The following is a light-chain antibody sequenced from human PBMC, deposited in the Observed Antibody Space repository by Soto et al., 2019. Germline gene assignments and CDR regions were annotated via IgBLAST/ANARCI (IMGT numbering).Light chain of an antibody. V-gene: IGKV1-12*01. Sequence: DIQMTQSPSSVSASVGDRVIITCRASQDISSWLAWHQQKPGKDPKLLIYAAATLQGGVPSRFSGSGSGTDFTLTINSLQPEDFATYYCQQANSVPYTFGQGTKLEIK. CDR1: QDISSW. J-gene: IGKJ2*01. CDR2: AAA. CDR3: QQANSVPYT.